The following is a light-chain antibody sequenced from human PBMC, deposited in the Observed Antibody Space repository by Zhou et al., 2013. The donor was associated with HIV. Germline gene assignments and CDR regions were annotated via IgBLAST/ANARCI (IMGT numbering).Light chain of an antibody. CDR3: QQYGSSPQT. V-gene: IGKV3-20*01. J-gene: IGKJ2*01. Sequence: EIVLTQSPGTLSLSPGERATLSCRASQTIAITYLAWYQQKPGQAPRLLVYGASGRASGIPNRFSGSGSGSDFTLTISRLEPEDFAVYYCQQYGSSPQTFGQGTKLEIK. CDR1: QTIAITY. CDR2: GAS.